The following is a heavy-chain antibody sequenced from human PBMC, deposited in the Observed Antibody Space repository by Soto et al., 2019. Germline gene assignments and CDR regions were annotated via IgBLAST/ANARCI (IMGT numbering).Heavy chain of an antibody. CDR1: GYTFTSYY. Sequence: ASVKVSCKSSGYTFTSYYMHWVRQAPGQGLEWMGIINPSGGSTSYAQKFQGRVTMTRDTSTSTVYMGLSSLRFEDTAFFYCARALQDIVVVPAALGYWGQGTLVTVSS. D-gene: IGHD2-2*01. J-gene: IGHJ4*02. CDR2: INPSGGST. CDR3: ARALQDIVVVPAALGY. V-gene: IGHV1-46*03.